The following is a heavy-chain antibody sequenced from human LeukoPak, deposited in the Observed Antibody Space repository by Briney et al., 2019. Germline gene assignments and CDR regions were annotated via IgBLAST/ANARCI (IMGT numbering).Heavy chain of an antibody. D-gene: IGHD3-10*01. Sequence: SETLSLTCTVSGGSISIYYWNWIRQPAGKGLEWIGRIFTSGITNYNPSLKSRVTMSVDTSKNQFSLNLSSVTAADTAVYYRARESSGSYYNPLGYMDVWGKGTTVTVSS. CDR3: ARESSGSYYNPLGYMDV. CDR1: GGSISIYY. CDR2: IFTSGIT. V-gene: IGHV4-4*07. J-gene: IGHJ6*03.